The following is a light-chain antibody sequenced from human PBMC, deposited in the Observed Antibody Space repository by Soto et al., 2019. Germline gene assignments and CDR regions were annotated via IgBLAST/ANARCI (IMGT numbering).Light chain of an antibody. V-gene: IGKV1-39*01. CDR3: QQSYSTPLT. J-gene: IGKJ4*02. CDR1: QSIGGF. Sequence: DIPMTQSPSSLSVSVGDRVTITCRASQSIGGFLNWYQQKLGKAPKLLIYAASSLQSGVPSRFSGSGSGTDFTLTISSLQPEDFATYYCQQSYSTPLTCGGGTKVEI. CDR2: AAS.